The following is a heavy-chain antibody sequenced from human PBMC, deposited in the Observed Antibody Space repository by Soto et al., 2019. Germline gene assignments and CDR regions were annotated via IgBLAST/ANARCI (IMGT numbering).Heavy chain of an antibody. CDR2: INHSGST. D-gene: IGHD6-13*01. V-gene: IGHV4-34*01. CDR1: GGSFSGYY. Sequence: QVQLQQWGAGLLKPSETLSLTCAVYGGSFSGYYWSWIRQPPRKGLEWIGEINHSGSTNYNPSLESRVALSVDTSKSEFPLRLRSVPAAETAVYYCASGRSWYGMDVWGQGPTVTVSS. J-gene: IGHJ6*02. CDR3: ASGRSWYGMDV.